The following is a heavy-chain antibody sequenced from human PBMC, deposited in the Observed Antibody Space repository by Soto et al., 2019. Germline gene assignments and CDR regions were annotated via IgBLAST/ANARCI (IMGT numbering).Heavy chain of an antibody. CDR3: AALDTAMVKTAGY. V-gene: IGHV3-7*01. CDR2: VKQDGSEE. J-gene: IGHJ4*02. D-gene: IGHD5-18*01. Sequence: EVQLVESGGGLVQPGGSLRLSCAASGYSISTYWMSWVRQAPGKGLEWMANVKQDGSEEYYVDSVKGRFTISRDNAKNSLYLQMNSLRVEDTAVYYCAALDTAMVKTAGYWGQGTLVTVSS. CDR1: GYSISTYW.